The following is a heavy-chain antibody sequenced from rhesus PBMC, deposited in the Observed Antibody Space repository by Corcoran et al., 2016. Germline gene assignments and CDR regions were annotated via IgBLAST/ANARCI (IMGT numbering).Heavy chain of an antibody. CDR3: ARDLGVGTFDH. Sequence: QVTLQESGPALVKPTQTLTLTCTFSGFSINTAGTGVGWIRQPPGKALEWRASIYWSDSKYYNTSRKSRRSISKDTSKNQLVLRMTNMDPVDTAEYYCARDLGVGTFDHWGQGVLVTVSS. J-gene: IGHJ4*01. V-gene: IGHV2-95*01. CDR1: GFSINTAGTG. CDR2: IYWSDSK. D-gene: IGHD3-16*01.